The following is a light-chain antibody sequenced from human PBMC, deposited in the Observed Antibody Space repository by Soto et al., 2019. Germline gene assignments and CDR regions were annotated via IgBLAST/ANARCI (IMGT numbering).Light chain of an antibody. CDR2: GAS. CDR3: QQYNYWPPLT. CDR1: QSVSSN. Sequence: EIVMTQSPGTLSVSPGERATLSCRASQSVSSNVAWYQQKPGQAPRLLIYGASTRATGIPARFSGSGSGTEFTLTISSLQSEDFAVYYCQQYNYWPPLTFGEGTKVEI. J-gene: IGKJ4*01. V-gene: IGKV3-15*01.